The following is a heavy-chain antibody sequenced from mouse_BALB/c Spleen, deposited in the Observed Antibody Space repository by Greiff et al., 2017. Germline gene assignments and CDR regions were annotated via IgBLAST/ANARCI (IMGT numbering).Heavy chain of an antibody. V-gene: IGHV5-17*02. D-gene: IGHD2-2*01. J-gene: IGHJ4*01. CDR1: GFTFSSFG. Sequence: EVKLVESGGGLVQPGGSRKLSCAASGFTFSSFGMHWVRQAPEKGLEWVAYISSGSSTIYYADTVKGRFTIARDNPKNTLFLQMTSLRSEDTAMYDSARCGGDDVRGCAMDYWGQGTSVTVSS. CDR3: ARCGGDDVRGCAMDY. CDR2: ISSGSSTI.